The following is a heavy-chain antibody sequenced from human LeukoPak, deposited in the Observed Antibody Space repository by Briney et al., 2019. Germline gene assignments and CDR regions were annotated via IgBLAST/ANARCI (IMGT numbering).Heavy chain of an antibody. D-gene: IGHD2-2*01. Sequence: KTSETLSLTCTVSGGSISSGGYYWSWIRQHPGKGLEWIGYIYYSGSTYYNPSLKSRVTISVDTSKNQFSLKLSSVTAADTAVYYCARVNNRSVPAHYYYYMDVWGKGTTVTVSS. J-gene: IGHJ6*03. CDR2: IYYSGST. CDR3: ARVNNRSVPAHYYYYMDV. V-gene: IGHV4-31*03. CDR1: GGSISSGGYY.